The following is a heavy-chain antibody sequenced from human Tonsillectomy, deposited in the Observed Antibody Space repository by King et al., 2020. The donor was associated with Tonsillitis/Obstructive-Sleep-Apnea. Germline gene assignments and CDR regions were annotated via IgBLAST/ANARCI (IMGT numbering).Heavy chain of an antibody. Sequence: VQLVESGGGVVQPEGSLRLSCAASGFTFSSYGMHWVRQAPGKGLEWVAVIWYDGTNKYYADSVKGRFTISRDNSKNTLYLQMNSLRAEDTALYYCAKEYGSGLYYFDYWGQGTLVTVSS. CDR2: IWYDGTNK. D-gene: IGHD3-10*01. CDR3: AKEYGSGLYYFDY. CDR1: GFTFSSYG. V-gene: IGHV3-33*06. J-gene: IGHJ4*02.